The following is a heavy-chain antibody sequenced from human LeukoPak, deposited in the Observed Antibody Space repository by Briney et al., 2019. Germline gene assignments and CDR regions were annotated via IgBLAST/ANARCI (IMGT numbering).Heavy chain of an antibody. CDR2: IYHSGSN. CDR1: GGSISHGGYS. Sequence: SETLSLTCAVSGGSISHGGYSRSWLRPPPGKGLEWIGYIYHSGSNYYNPSLTSRVTISVDRSKYQFSLKLSSVTAAETALYYCARGTGYSSSWSWYFDLWGRGTLVTVSS. CDR3: ARGTGYSSSWSWYFDL. V-gene: IGHV4-30-2*01. D-gene: IGHD6-13*01. J-gene: IGHJ2*01.